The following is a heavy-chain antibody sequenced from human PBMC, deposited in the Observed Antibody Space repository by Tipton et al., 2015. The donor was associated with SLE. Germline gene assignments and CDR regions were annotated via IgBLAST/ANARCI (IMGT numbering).Heavy chain of an antibody. D-gene: IGHD3-16*01. CDR2: ICWCDGGP. CDR1: GVTFSSFS. CDR3: AKTFGMIDPFDF. J-gene: IGHJ4*02. V-gene: IGHV3-23*01. Sequence: SLRLSCAAPGVTFSSFSISWVCQGPGKGVELVLSICWCDGGPYYADSVKGRFTISRDNSKNTLFLQMNSLRGEDTAIYYCAKTFGMIDPFDFWGLGTLVTVSS.